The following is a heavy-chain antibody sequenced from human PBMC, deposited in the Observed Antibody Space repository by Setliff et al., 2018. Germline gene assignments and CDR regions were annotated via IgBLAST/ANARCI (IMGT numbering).Heavy chain of an antibody. CDR2: INAGNGNT. CDR1: GYTFTSYA. D-gene: IGHD2-15*01. CDR3: AREPHLRYCSGGSCHSLLMDV. V-gene: IGHV1-3*01. J-gene: IGHJ6*02. Sequence: GASVKVSCKASGYTFTSYAMHWVRQAPGQRLEWMGWINAGNGNTKYSQKFQGRVTITRDTSASTAYMELSSLRSEDTAVYYCAREPHLRYCSGGSCHSLLMDVWGQGTTVTVSS.